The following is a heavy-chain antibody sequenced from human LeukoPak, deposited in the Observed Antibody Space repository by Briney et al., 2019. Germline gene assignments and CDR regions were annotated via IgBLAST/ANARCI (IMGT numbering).Heavy chain of an antibody. CDR1: GGSISSSSYY. J-gene: IGHJ4*02. CDR2: IYYSGST. Sequence: SETLSLTCTVSGGSISSSSYYWGGIRQPPGKGLGWIGSIYYSGSTYYNPSLMSRVTISVDTSKNQFSLKLSSVTAADTAVYYCAREDADFWSGYDYWGQGTLVTVSS. CDR3: AREDADFWSGYDY. D-gene: IGHD3-3*01. V-gene: IGHV4-39*07.